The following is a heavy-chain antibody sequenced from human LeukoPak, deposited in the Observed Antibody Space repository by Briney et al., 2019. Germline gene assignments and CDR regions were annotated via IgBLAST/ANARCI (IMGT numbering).Heavy chain of an antibody. D-gene: IGHD6-13*01. V-gene: IGHV3-33*01. CDR3: ARDKKERGSSWYYHYGMDV. Sequence: GSLRLSCAASGFTFSSYGMHWVRQAPGKGLEWVAVIWYDGSNKYYADSVKGRFTISRDNSKNTLYLQMNSLRAEDTALYYCARDKKERGSSWYYHYGMDVWGQGTTVTVSS. CDR2: IWYDGSNK. J-gene: IGHJ6*02. CDR1: GFTFSSYG.